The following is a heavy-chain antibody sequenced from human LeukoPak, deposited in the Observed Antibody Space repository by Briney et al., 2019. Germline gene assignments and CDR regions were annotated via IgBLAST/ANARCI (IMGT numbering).Heavy chain of an antibody. Sequence: GGSLRLSCAASGFTFSSYGMHWVRQAPGKGLEWVAVISYDGSNKYYADSVKGRFTISRDNSKNTLYLQMNSLRAEDTAVYYCARLGLLWFGELFSWFDPWGQGTLVTVSS. J-gene: IGHJ5*02. V-gene: IGHV3-30*03. CDR3: ARLGLLWFGELFSWFDP. CDR2: ISYDGSNK. D-gene: IGHD3-10*01. CDR1: GFTFSSYG.